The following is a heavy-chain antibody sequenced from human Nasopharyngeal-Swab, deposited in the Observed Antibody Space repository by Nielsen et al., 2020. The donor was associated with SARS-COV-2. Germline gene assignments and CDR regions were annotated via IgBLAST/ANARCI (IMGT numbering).Heavy chain of an antibody. CDR3: ARSGYSYGSAPDY. V-gene: IGHV4-59*08. Sequence: ESLKISCAASAFPVSSNYMTWVRQAPGKGLEWIGYIYDNGSTKYNPSVKSRVTISIDTSKNQFSLNLNSVTAADTAVYYCARSGYSYGSAPDYWGQGTLVTVSS. D-gene: IGHD5-18*01. CDR1: AFPVSSNY. CDR2: IYDNGST. J-gene: IGHJ4*02.